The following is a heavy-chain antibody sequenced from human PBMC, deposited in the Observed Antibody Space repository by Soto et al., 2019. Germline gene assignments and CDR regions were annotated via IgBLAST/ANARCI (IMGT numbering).Heavy chain of an antibody. Sequence: QLQLQESGPGLVKPSETLSLTCTVSGGSISNSTYYWGWIRQPPGKGLEWIGSMFYSGSTYFSGSTYYKPSLKSRVTVSVDTSKNQLSLKMNSVTAADTAVYYCARGRWESSGCDDYWGQGTLVTVSS. J-gene: IGHJ4*02. V-gene: IGHV4-39*01. D-gene: IGHD6-19*01. CDR1: GGSISNSTYY. CDR2: MFYSGSTYFSGST. CDR3: ARGRWESSGCDDY.